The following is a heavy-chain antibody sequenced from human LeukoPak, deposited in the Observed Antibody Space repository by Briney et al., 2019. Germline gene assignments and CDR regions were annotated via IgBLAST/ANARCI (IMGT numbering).Heavy chain of an antibody. Sequence: PPETLSLTCTVSGGSISSYYWSWIRQPPGKGLEWIGYIYYSGSTNYNPSLKSRATISVDTSKNQFSLKLSSVTAADTAVYYCARNLGGSSWVFDYWGQGTLVTVSS. CDR1: GGSISSYY. D-gene: IGHD6-13*01. CDR3: ARNLGGSSWVFDY. V-gene: IGHV4-59*01. CDR2: IYYSGST. J-gene: IGHJ4*02.